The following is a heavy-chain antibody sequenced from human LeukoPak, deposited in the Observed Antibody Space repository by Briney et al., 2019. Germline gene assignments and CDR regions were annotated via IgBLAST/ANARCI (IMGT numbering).Heavy chain of an antibody. Sequence: ASVKVSCKASGYTFTGYYMHRVRQAPGQGLEWMGWINPNSGGTNYAQKFQGRVTMTRDTSISTAYMELSRLRSDDTAVYYCARVVVPAAPLPGMDVWGQGTTVTVSS. CDR3: ARVVVPAAPLPGMDV. V-gene: IGHV1-2*02. CDR2: INPNSGGT. D-gene: IGHD2-2*01. CDR1: GYTFTGYY. J-gene: IGHJ6*02.